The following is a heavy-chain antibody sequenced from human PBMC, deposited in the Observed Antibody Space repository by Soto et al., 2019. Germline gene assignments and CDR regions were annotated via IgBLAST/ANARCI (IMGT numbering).Heavy chain of an antibody. D-gene: IGHD6-19*01. CDR2: IKSDGSGT. CDR1: GFTFSNYW. J-gene: IGHJ4*02. Sequence: PGGSLTLSCAASGFTFSNYWMHWVLQAPGKGPMWVSRIKSDGSGTYYADSVKGRFTISRDNSKNTLYLQMNSLRAEDTAVYYCAKDLWGAVADQNWDYWGQGTLVTVS. V-gene: IGHV3-74*01. CDR3: AKDLWGAVADQNWDY.